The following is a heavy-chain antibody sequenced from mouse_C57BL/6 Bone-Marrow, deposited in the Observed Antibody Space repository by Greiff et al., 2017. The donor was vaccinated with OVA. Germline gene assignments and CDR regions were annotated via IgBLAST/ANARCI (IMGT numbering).Heavy chain of an antibody. Sequence: QVQLKQPGAELVKPGASVKLSCKASGYTFTSYGLHWVKQRPGRGLGWIGRIDPNSGGTKYNEKFKSKATLTVDKPSSTAYMQLSSLTSEDSAVYYCARWSDYWGQGTTRTVSS. V-gene: IGHV1-72*01. CDR3: ARWSDY. J-gene: IGHJ2*01. CDR2: IDPNSGGT. CDR1: GYTFTSYG.